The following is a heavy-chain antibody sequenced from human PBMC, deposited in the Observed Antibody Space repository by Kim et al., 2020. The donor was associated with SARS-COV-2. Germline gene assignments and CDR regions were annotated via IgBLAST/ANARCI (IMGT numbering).Heavy chain of an antibody. CDR2: INTNTGNP. Sequence: ASVKVSCKASGYTFTSYAMNWVRQAPGQGLEWMGWINTNTGNPTYAQGFTGRFVFSLDTSVSTAYLQISSLKAEDTAVYYCATLLSAPGYSSGWYETYVLYYYYYGMDVWGQGTTVTVSS. J-gene: IGHJ6*02. V-gene: IGHV7-4-1*02. CDR1: GYTFTSYA. D-gene: IGHD6-19*01. CDR3: ATLLSAPGYSSGWYETYVLYYYYYGMDV.